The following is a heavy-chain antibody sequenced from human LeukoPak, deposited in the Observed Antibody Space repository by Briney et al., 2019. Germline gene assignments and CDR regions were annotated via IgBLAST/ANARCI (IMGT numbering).Heavy chain of an antibody. Sequence: GGSLRLSCAASRFTISYTWMTWGRQAPGKGLEWVATIKADGTDKYYVESVKGRFTISRDDAENTLFLHMNSLRIEDTAVYYCTNLGHSDWGQGTLVTVSS. J-gene: IGHJ4*02. CDR1: RFTISYTW. CDR3: TNLGHSD. D-gene: IGHD5-18*01. V-gene: IGHV3-7*01. CDR2: IKADGTDK.